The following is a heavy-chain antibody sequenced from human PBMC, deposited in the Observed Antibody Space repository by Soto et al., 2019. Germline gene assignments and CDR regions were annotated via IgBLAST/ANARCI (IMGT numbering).Heavy chain of an antibody. CDR1: DDSSSNYK. CDR2: IDSNGGI. Sequence: QVQLQESGPGLVKPSETLSLTCTVSDDSSSNYKWSWIRQPPGRRLEWIGYIDSNGGISYNPSLQSRATISIDTSTKQFFLQLSSVTAADTAVYYCVRQGFGRLHGLVDVWGQGTTVTVSS. V-gene: IGHV4-59*08. D-gene: IGHD3-10*01. CDR3: VRQGFGRLHGLVDV. J-gene: IGHJ6*02.